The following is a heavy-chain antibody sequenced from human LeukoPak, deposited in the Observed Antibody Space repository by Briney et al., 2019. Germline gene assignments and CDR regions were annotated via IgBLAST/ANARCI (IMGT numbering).Heavy chain of an antibody. J-gene: IGHJ4*02. CDR2: FDPEDGET. CDR3: ATAPTLVQLERPPGITDDH. Sequence: GASVKVSCKVSGYTLTELSMHWVRQAPGKGLEWMGGFDPEDGETIYAQKFQGRVTMTEDTSTDTAYMELSSLRSEDTAVYYCATAPTLVQLERPPGITDDHWGQGTLVTVSS. CDR1: GYTLTELS. V-gene: IGHV1-24*01. D-gene: IGHD1-1*01.